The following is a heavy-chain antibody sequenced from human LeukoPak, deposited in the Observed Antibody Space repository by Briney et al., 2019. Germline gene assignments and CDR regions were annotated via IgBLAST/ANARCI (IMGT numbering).Heavy chain of an antibody. D-gene: IGHD5/OR15-5a*01. CDR2: ISSSGSTI. CDR1: GFTFSDYY. Sequence: AGGSLRLSCAASGFTFSDYYMNWVRQAPGKGLEWVSYISSSGSTIYYADSVKGRFTISRDNAKNTLYLQMNSLRAEDTALYYCARVFVSYYYYMDVWGKGTTVTVSS. CDR3: ARVFVSYYYYMDV. V-gene: IGHV3-11*04. J-gene: IGHJ6*03.